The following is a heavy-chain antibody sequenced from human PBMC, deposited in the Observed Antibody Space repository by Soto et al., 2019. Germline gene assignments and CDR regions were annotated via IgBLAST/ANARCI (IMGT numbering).Heavy chain of an antibody. CDR3: ARSGYDSVFDY. D-gene: IGHD5-12*01. CDR1: GGSISSGGYS. CDR2: IYHSGST. V-gene: IGHV4-30-2*01. Sequence: SETLSITCAVSGGSISSGGYSWSWIRQPPGKGLEWIGYIYHSGSTYYNPSLKSRVTISVDRSKNQFSLKLSSVTAADTAVYYCARSGYDSVFDYWGQGTLVTAPQ. J-gene: IGHJ4*02.